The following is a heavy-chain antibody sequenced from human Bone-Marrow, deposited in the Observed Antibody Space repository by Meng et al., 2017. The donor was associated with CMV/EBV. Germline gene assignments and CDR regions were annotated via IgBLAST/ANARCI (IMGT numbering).Heavy chain of an antibody. Sequence: SETLSLTCTVSNGSISSYYWSWIRQPPGKRLEWIGFIYYSGRTNYNPSVKSRVTMSVDTSKNQFTLKLNSVTAADTAVYYCARYRGYYGSGSFRLDYWGQGTLVTVSS. D-gene: IGHD3-10*01. CDR1: NGSISSYY. J-gene: IGHJ4*02. CDR2: IYYSGRT. V-gene: IGHV4-59*01. CDR3: ARYRGYYGSGSFRLDY.